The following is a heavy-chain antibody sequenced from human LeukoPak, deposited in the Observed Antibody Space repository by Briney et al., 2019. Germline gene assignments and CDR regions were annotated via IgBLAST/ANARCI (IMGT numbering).Heavy chain of an antibody. CDR1: GYSISSGYY. CDR2: IYHSGST. V-gene: IGHV4-38-2*01. D-gene: IGHD6-6*01. Sequence: SETLSLTCAVSGYSISSGYYWGWIRQPPGKGLEWIGSIYHSGSTYYNPSLKSRVTISVDTSKNQFSLKLSSVTAADTAVYYCARLVAARLTNWFDPWGQGTLVTVSS. CDR3: ARLVAARLTNWFDP. J-gene: IGHJ5*02.